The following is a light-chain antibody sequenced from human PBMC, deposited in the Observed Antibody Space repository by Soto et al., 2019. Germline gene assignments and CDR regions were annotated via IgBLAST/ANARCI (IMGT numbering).Light chain of an antibody. Sequence: QSALTQPASVSGSPGQSITISCTGTSSDVGGYNYVSWYQHHPGKAPKLMIYDVSNRPSGVSNRFSGSKSGNTASLIISGLQAEDEADYYCSSYTSSSTLSIYVFGPGTKLTVL. J-gene: IGLJ1*01. CDR2: DVS. V-gene: IGLV2-14*03. CDR1: SSDVGGYNY. CDR3: SSYTSSSTLSIYV.